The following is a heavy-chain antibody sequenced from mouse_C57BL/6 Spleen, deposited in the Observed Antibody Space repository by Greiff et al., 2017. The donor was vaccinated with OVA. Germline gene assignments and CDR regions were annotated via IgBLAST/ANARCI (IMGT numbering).Heavy chain of an antibody. CDR3: ARHAAPGYYYGSSYWFAY. D-gene: IGHD1-1*01. Sequence: VQLVESGAELVKPGASVKLSCKASGYTFTEYTIHWVKQRSGQGLEWIGWFYPGSGSIKYNEKFKDKATLTADKSSSTVYMELSRLTSEDSAVYFCARHAAPGYYYGSSYWFAYWGQGTLVTVSA. J-gene: IGHJ3*01. CDR1: GYTFTEYT. V-gene: IGHV1-62-2*01. CDR2: FYPGSGSI.